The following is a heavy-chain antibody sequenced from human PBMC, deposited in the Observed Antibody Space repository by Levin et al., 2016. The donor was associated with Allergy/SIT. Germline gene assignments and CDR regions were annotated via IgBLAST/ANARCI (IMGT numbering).Heavy chain of an antibody. V-gene: IGHV1-18*01. CDR1: GQSFTSYG. D-gene: IGHD1-1*01. Sequence: ASVKVSCKTSGQSFTSYGIAWLRQVPGQGLEWLGWITAFNGTTKYAQEVQGRATMTTDTSTTTAYMELRSLTSDDTGVYYCARGGAWNYAMDVWGQGTTVTVSS. J-gene: IGHJ6*02. CDR3: ARGGAWNYAMDV. CDR2: ITAFNGTT.